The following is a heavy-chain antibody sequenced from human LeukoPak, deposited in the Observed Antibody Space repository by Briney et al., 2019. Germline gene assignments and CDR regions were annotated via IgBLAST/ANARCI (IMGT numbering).Heavy chain of an antibody. Sequence: ASVKVSCKASGYTFTSYYMHWVRQAPGQGLEWMGIINPSGGSTSYAQKFQGRVTITADKSTSTAYMELSSLRSEDTAVYYCAGGYYDFWSGPFLDYYYYMDVWGKGTTVTVSS. V-gene: IGHV1-46*01. CDR2: INPSGGST. CDR3: AGGYYDFWSGPFLDYYYYMDV. J-gene: IGHJ6*03. D-gene: IGHD3-3*01. CDR1: GYTFTSYY.